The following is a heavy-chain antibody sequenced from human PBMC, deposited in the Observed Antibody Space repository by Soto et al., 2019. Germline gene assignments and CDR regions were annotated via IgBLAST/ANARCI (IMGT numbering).Heavy chain of an antibody. CDR3: ARSRLIAVPHGGSWFDP. V-gene: IGHV4-4*02. Sequence: QVQLQESGPGLVKPSGTLSLTCAVSGGSISSSNWWSWVRQPPGKGLEWMGEIYHSGSTNYNPSLKSRGTISVDKSKNQFSLKLSSVTAADTAVYYCARSRLIAVPHGGSWFDPWGQGTLVTVSS. D-gene: IGHD6-19*01. CDR2: IYHSGST. CDR1: GGSISSSNW. J-gene: IGHJ5*02.